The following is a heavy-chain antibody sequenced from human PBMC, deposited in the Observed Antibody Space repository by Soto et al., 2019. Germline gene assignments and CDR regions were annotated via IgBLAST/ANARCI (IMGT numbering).Heavy chain of an antibody. D-gene: IGHD6-13*01. CDR1: GFTFSSYG. CDR2: IWYDGSNK. J-gene: IGHJ4*02. CDR3: ERMQGTAGSPFDY. V-gene: IGHV3-33*01. Sequence: QVQLVESGGGVVQPGRSLRLSCAASGFTFSSYGMHWVRQAPGKGLEWVAVIWYDGSNKYYADSVKGRFTISRDNSKNTLYLQMNSLRAEDTAVYYCERMQGTAGSPFDYWGQGTLVTVSS.